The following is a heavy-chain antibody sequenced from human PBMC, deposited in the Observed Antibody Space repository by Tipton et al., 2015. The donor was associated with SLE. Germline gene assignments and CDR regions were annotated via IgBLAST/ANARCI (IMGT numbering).Heavy chain of an antibody. CDR3: ARLVAARPGYYCGMDV. V-gene: IGHV4-38-2*01. J-gene: IGHJ6*02. CDR1: GYSISSGYY. CDR2: IYHGGT. D-gene: IGHD6-6*01. Sequence: TLSLTCVVSGYSISSGYYWGWIRQPPGKGLEWVGSIYHGGTHYNPSLKSRVTISVDTSKNQLSLNLESVTAADTAVYYCARLVAARPGYYCGMDVWGQGTTVTVSS.